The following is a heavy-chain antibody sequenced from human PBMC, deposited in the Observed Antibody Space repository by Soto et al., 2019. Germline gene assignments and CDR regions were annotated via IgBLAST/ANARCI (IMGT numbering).Heavy chain of an antibody. V-gene: IGHV3-7*03. Sequence: GGSLRLSCAASGFTFSSYWMSWVRQAPGKGLEWVANIKQDGSEKYYVDSVKGRFTISRDNAKNSLYLQMNSLRAEDTAVYYCARVGVGFHPYYFDYWGQGTLVTVSS. D-gene: IGHD3-16*01. CDR3: ARVGVGFHPYYFDY. CDR1: GFTFSSYW. CDR2: IKQDGSEK. J-gene: IGHJ4*02.